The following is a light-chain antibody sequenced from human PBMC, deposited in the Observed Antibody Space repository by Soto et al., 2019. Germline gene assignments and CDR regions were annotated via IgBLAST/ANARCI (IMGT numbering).Light chain of an antibody. Sequence: VMTQSPDSLAVSLGERATINCKSSQSILYNSNNKNYLAWYQQKPGQPPKLLIYWASTRASGVPDRFSGSGSVTDFTLTISSLQAEDVALYFCHQYHSSPWTFGQGTKVEIK. CDR1: QSILYNSNNKNY. CDR3: HQYHSSPWT. J-gene: IGKJ1*01. CDR2: WAS. V-gene: IGKV4-1*01.